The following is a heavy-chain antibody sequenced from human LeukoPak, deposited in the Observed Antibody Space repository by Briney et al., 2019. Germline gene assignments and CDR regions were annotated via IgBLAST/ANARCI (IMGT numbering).Heavy chain of an antibody. CDR2: ISGSGGST. J-gene: IGHJ5*02. V-gene: IGHV3-23*01. Sequence: GGSLRRSCAASGFTFSSYGMSWVRQAPGKGLEGVSAISGSGGSTYYADSVKGRFTISRDNSKNTLYLQMNSLRAEDTAVYYCAGTLRYVISPWFDPWGQGTLVTVSP. CDR1: GFTFSSYG. CDR3: AGTLRYVISPWFDP. D-gene: IGHD1-14*01.